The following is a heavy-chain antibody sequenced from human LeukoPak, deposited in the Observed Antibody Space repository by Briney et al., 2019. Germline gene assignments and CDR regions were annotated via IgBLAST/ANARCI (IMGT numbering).Heavy chain of an antibody. V-gene: IGHV3-21*01. J-gene: IGHJ4*02. CDR3: AKDQGFDYYDSSGYYLDY. CDR1: GFTFSSHN. CDR2: ISGRGNYI. D-gene: IGHD3-22*01. Sequence: PGGSLRLSCAASGFTFSSHNMNWVRQAPGKGLEWVSSISGRGNYIFYADSVKGRFTISRDSAKNSLSLQMNSQRAEDTAVYYCAKDQGFDYYDSSGYYLDYWGQGTLVTVSS.